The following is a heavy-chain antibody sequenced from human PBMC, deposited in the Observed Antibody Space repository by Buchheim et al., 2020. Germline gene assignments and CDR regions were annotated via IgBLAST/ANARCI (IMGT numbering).Heavy chain of an antibody. V-gene: IGHV3-30*04. Sequence: QVQLVESGGGVVQPGRSLRLSCAASGFTFSSYAMHWVRQAPGKGLEWVAVISYDGSNKYYADSVKGRFTISRDNSKNTLYLQMNSLGAEDTAVYYCASHSSSWPAFDYWGQGTL. CDR2: ISYDGSNK. CDR1: GFTFSSYA. D-gene: IGHD6-13*01. CDR3: ASHSSSWPAFDY. J-gene: IGHJ4*02.